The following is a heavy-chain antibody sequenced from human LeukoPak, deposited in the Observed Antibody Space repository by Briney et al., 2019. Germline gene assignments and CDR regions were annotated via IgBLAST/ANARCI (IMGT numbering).Heavy chain of an antibody. Sequence: GESLKISCKGSGYSFTSYWIGWVRQMPGKGLEWMGIIYPGDSDTRYSPSFQGQVTISADKSISTAYLQWSSLKASDTAMYYCARHDEGLRLSYYYYYGMDVWGQGTTVTVSS. D-gene: IGHD5-18*01. J-gene: IGHJ6*02. V-gene: IGHV5-51*01. CDR3: ARHDEGLRLSYYYYYGMDV. CDR2: IYPGDSDT. CDR1: GYSFTSYW.